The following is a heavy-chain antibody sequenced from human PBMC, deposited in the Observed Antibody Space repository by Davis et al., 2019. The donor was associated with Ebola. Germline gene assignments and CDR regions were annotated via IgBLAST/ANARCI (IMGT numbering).Heavy chain of an antibody. Sequence: GESLKISCAASGFTFSSYWMSWVRQAPGKGLEWVANIKQDGSEKYHVDSVKGRFTISRDNAKNSLYLQMNSLRTEDTALYYCAKDSSLVFGGRYGMDVWGQGTTVTVSS. CDR1: GFTFSSYW. J-gene: IGHJ6*02. CDR2: IKQDGSEK. V-gene: IGHV3-7*03. D-gene: IGHD3-3*01. CDR3: AKDSSLVFGGRYGMDV.